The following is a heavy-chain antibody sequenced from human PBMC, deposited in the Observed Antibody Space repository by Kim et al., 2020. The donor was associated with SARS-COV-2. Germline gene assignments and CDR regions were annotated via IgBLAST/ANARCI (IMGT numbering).Heavy chain of an antibody. CDR2: ILYDGSEK. J-gene: IGHJ6*02. D-gene: IGHD5-18*01. V-gene: IGHV3-30*18. CDR3: ANLDAAVYAMDV. Sequence: EGSLRLSCAASGFRFTHYGMHWVRQAPGKGLEWVAAILYDGSEKYYADSVKGRFAISRDNSMNTLYLHINSLRTEDTAVYYCANLDAAVYAMDVWGQGTTVTVSS. CDR1: GFRFTHYG.